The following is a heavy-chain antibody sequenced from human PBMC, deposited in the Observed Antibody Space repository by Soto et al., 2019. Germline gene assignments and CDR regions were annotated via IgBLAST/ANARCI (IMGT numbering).Heavy chain of an antibody. V-gene: IGHV3-23*01. D-gene: IGHD6-19*01. Sequence: VGSLRLSCAASGFTFSSYAMSWVRQAPGKGLEWVSAISGSGGSTYYADSVKGRFTISRDNSKNTLYLQMNSLRAEDTAVYYCAKDSFVAVAGYFDYWGQGTLVTVSS. CDR1: GFTFSSYA. CDR2: ISGSGGST. CDR3: AKDSFVAVAGYFDY. J-gene: IGHJ4*02.